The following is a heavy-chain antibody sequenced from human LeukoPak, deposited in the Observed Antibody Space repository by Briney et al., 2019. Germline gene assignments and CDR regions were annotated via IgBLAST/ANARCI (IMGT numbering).Heavy chain of an antibody. D-gene: IGHD3-10*01. V-gene: IGHV3-23*01. CDR2: VSGSGGNT. Sequence: GGSLRLSCAGSGFTFSSYSMNWVRQAPGKGLEWVSPVSGSGGNTYYTDSVKGRFTISRDNSKNTLYLQMNSLRAEDTAVYYCANGVKVSTYYYYYMDVWGKGTTVTISS. CDR3: ANGVKVSTYYYYYMDV. CDR1: GFTFSSYS. J-gene: IGHJ6*03.